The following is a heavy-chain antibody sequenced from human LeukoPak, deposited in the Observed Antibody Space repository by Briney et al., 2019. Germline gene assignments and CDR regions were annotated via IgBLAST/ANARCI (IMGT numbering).Heavy chain of an antibody. J-gene: IGHJ6*03. CDR3: ARAKKRSGRSRNFYLDV. D-gene: IGHD1-26*01. CDR1: DDPINSGVYY. Sequence: SETLSLTCTVSDDPINSGVYYWHWIRQPAGKELEWIGYIYTCGTTTNSNPSLKRRVAISLDTSKNHFSLKLSSVTAADTAVYYCARAKKRSGRSRNFYLDVWGKGTTVTVSS. V-gene: IGHV4-61*09. CDR2: IYTCGTTT.